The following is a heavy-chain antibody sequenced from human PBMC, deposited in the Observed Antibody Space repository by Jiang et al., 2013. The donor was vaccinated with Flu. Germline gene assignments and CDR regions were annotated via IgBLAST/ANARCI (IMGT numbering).Heavy chain of an antibody. V-gene: IGHV3-30*01. CDR1: GFTFSSYA. CDR3: ASIYYYDSSGYPAFDY. J-gene: IGHJ4*02. D-gene: IGHD3-22*01. CDR2: ISYDGSNK. Sequence: VQLLESGGGVVQPGRSLRLSCAASGFTFSSYAMHWVRQAPGKGLEWVAVISYDGSNKYYADSVKGRFTISRDNSKNTLYLQMNSLRAEDTAVYYCASIYYYDSSGYPAFDYWGQGTLVTVSS.